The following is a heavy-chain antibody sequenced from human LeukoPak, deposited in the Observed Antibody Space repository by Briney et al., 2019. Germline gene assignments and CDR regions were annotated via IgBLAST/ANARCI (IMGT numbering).Heavy chain of an antibody. V-gene: IGHV3-11*04. J-gene: IGHJ4*02. D-gene: IGHD1-1*01. Sequence: PGGSLRLSCAAPGFTFSDYNMRWIRQAPGKGLEWVSSISRSGSTKYYADSVKGRFTISRDNAKNSLFLQMNSLRGEDTAVYYCARESPGTTVFDYWGQGTLVTVSS. CDR1: GFTFSDYN. CDR2: ISRSGSTK. CDR3: ARESPGTTVFDY.